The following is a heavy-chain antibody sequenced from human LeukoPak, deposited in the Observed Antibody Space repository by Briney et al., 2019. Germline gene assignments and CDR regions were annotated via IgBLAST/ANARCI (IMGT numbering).Heavy chain of an antibody. CDR3: ALRGTIYYYDSSGSPRVEFDY. V-gene: IGHV4-39*07. J-gene: IGHJ4*02. CDR2: IYYSGST. CDR1: GGSISSSSYY. Sequence: SETLCLTCTVSGGSISSSSYYWGWIRQPPGKGLEWIGSIYYSGSTYYNPSLKSRVTISVDTSKNQFSLKLSSVTAADTAVYYCALRGTIYYYDSSGSPRVEFDYWGQGTLVTVSS. D-gene: IGHD3-22*01.